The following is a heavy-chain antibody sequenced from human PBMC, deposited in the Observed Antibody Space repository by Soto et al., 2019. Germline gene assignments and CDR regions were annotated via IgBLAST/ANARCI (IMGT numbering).Heavy chain of an antibody. J-gene: IGHJ6*02. CDR3: ARVPLGRNYGDCHYGMDV. CDR2: IYYSGST. V-gene: IGHV4-31*03. D-gene: IGHD4-17*01. CDR1: GGSISSGGYY. Sequence: PSETLSLTCTVSGGSISSGGYYWSWIRQHPGKGLEWIGYIYYSGSTYYNPSLKSRVTISVDTSKNQFSLELSSVTAADTAVYYCARVPLGRNYGDCHYGMDVWGQGTTVTVSS.